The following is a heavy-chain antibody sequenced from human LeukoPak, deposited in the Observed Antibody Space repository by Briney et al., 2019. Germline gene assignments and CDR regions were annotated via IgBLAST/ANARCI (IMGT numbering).Heavy chain of an antibody. Sequence: SETLSLTCTVSGGSISSYYWSWIRQPPGKGLDWIGYIYYNGRANYNPSLKSRVTISVDTSTNQFSLKLSSVTAADAAVYFCARGYCSGTRCFDYWGQGTLVTVSS. V-gene: IGHV4-59*01. CDR2: IYYNGRA. CDR1: GGSISSYY. J-gene: IGHJ4*02. D-gene: IGHD2-2*01. CDR3: ARGYCSGTRCFDY.